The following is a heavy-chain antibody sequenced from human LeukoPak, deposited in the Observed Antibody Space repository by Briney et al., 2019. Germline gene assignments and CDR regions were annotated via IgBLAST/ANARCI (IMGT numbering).Heavy chain of an antibody. J-gene: IGHJ4*02. D-gene: IGHD4-17*01. V-gene: IGHV3-66*01. CDR2: LYSGGNA. CDR1: GFTVSSYY. Sequence: PGGSLRLSCAASGFTVSSYYMSWVRQTSGKGLQWVSVLYSGGNAYYADFVKGRFTISRDNSKNTLYLQMNSLRAEDTAVYYCASCFTDGDCEYWGQGTLVTVSS. CDR3: ASCFTDGDCEY.